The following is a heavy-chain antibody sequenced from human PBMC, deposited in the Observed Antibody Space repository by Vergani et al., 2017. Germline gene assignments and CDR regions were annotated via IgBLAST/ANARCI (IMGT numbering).Heavy chain of an antibody. J-gene: IGHJ6*02. CDR1: GYTFTGYY. CDR2: INPNSGGT. CDR3: ARGELYYYGSGSYNNYYYYGMDV. Sequence: QVQLVQSGAEVKKPGASVKVSCKASGYTFTGYYMHWVRQAPGQGLEWMGWINPNSGGTNYAQKFQGRVTMTGDTSISTAYMELSRLRSDDTAVYYCARGELYYYGSGSYNNYYYYGMDVWGQGTTVTVSS. D-gene: IGHD3-10*01. V-gene: IGHV1-2*02.